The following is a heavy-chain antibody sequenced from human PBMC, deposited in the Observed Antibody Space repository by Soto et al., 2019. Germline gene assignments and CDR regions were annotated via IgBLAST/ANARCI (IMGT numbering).Heavy chain of an antibody. D-gene: IGHD5-12*01. Sequence: GASVKVSCKASGYTFTYYDINWVRQATGQGLEWMGWMNPNSGNTGYAQKLQGRVTMTRDTSINTAYMELSSLTPEDTAVYYCVREAGINIGHDWVRYWGHGTLVTVSS. CDR2: MNPNSGNT. J-gene: IGHJ4*01. CDR3: VREAGINIGHDWVRY. V-gene: IGHV1-8*01. CDR1: GYTFTYYD.